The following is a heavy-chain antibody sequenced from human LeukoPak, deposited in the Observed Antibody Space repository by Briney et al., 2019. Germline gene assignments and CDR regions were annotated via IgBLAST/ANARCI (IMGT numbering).Heavy chain of an antibody. Sequence: GGSLRLSCAASGFTFSSYAMHWVRQAPGKGLEWVAFIRSDGSNKYYADSVKGRFTISRDNSKNTLYLQMNSLRAEDTAVYYCAKAFSTPFDYWGQGTLVTVSS. CDR1: GFTFSSYA. V-gene: IGHV3-30*02. CDR3: AKAFSTPFDY. J-gene: IGHJ4*02. CDR2: IRSDGSNK.